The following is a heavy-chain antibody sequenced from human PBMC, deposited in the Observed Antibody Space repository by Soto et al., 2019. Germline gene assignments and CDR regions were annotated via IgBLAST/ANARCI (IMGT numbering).Heavy chain of an antibody. CDR2: IYYSGST. Sequence: QLQLQESGPGLVKPSETLSLTCTVSGGSISSSSYYWGWIRQPLGKGLEWIGSIYYSGSTYYNPSLKSRVTISVDTSKNQFSLKLSSVTAADTAVYYCARHINWGTDYWGQGTLVTVSS. CDR3: ARHINWGTDY. V-gene: IGHV4-39*01. D-gene: IGHD7-27*01. J-gene: IGHJ4*02. CDR1: GGSISSSSYY.